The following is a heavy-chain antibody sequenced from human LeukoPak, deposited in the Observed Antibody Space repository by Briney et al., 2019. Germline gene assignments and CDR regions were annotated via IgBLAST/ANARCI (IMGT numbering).Heavy chain of an antibody. CDR2: IYYSGST. D-gene: IGHD2-2*01. CDR1: GGSISSGGYY. Sequence: SETLSLTCTVSGGSISSGGYYWSWIRQHPGKGLEWIGYIYYSGSTYYNPSLKSRVTISVDTSKNQFSLKLSSVTAADTAVYYCARGVMGFDCSSTSCYGIDYWGQGTLVTVSP. J-gene: IGHJ4*02. V-gene: IGHV4-31*03. CDR3: ARGVMGFDCSSTSCYGIDY.